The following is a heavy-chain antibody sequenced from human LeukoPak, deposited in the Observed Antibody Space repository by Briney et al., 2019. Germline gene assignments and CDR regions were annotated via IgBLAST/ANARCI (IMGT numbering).Heavy chain of an antibody. CDR3: ARDNTISGYYEIGY. CDR1: EFSVGSNY. Sequence: GGSLRLSCAASEFSVGSNYMTWVRQAPGKGLEWVSLIYSGGSTYYADSVKGRFSISRDNSKNIVFLQMNSLRAEDTAVYYCARDNTISGYYEIGYWGQGTLVTVSS. D-gene: IGHD3-22*01. CDR2: IYSGGST. V-gene: IGHV3-53*01. J-gene: IGHJ4*02.